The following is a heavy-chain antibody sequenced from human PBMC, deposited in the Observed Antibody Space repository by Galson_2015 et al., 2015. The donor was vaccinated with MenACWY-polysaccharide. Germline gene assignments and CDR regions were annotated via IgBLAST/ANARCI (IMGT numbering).Heavy chain of an antibody. Sequence: SVKVSCKASGFTFSDFAIQWVRQAPGQGLEWMGWINAGNGDTKYSLKFQGRVTITRDTCASTAYMELSSLRSEDTATYYCARGRSTGTSLGYYLDYSGQGTPVTVSS. V-gene: IGHV1-3*01. J-gene: IGHJ4*02. D-gene: IGHD1-26*01. CDR2: INAGNGDT. CDR1: GFTFSDFA. CDR3: ARGRSTGTSLGYYLDY.